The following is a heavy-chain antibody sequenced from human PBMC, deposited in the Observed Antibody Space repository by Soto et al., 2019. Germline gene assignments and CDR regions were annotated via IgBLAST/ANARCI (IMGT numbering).Heavy chain of an antibody. CDR1: GGSISSGGDS. Sequence: QLQLQESGSGLVKPSQTLSLTCAVSGGSISSGGDSWSWIRQPPGKGLEWIGYIHHSGSTYYNSSLKSRVTISVDRSKIQFSLRLTSVTAADTAVYYCARERSASSWYEGWFDPWGQGILVTVSS. J-gene: IGHJ5*02. CDR3: ARERSASSWYEGWFDP. D-gene: IGHD6-13*01. CDR2: IHHSGST. V-gene: IGHV4-30-2*01.